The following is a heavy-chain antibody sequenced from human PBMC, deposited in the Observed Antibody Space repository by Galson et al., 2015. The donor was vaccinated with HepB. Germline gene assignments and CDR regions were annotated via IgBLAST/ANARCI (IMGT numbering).Heavy chain of an antibody. CDR3: ARGAQYYYGSGSYYYPQDYYYGMDV. CDR2: INAGNGNT. J-gene: IGHJ6*02. CDR1: GYTFTRYA. D-gene: IGHD3-10*01. V-gene: IGHV1-3*01. Sequence: SVKVSCKASGYTFTRYAMHWVRQAPGQRLAWMGWINAGNGNTKYSQKFQGRATITRDTSASTAYMELSSLRSEDTAVYYCARGAQYYYGSGSYYYPQDYYYGMDVWGQGTTVTVSS.